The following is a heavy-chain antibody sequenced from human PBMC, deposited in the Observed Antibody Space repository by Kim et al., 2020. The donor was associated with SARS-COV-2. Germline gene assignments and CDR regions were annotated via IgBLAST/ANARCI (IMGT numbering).Heavy chain of an antibody. CDR3: VRSVDY. V-gene: IGHV3-7*01. Sequence: GGSLRLSCTASGFIFTDYYMSWVRQPPGQLLARVANMNPDGSATHYVDSVRGRFTISRDNSKNSVFLQMNSLRAEDTAVYYCVRSVDYWG. CDR2: MNPDGSAT. CDR1: GFIFTDYY. J-gene: IGHJ4*01.